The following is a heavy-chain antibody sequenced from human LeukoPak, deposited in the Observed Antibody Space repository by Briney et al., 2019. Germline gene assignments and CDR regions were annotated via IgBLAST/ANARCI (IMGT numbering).Heavy chain of an antibody. J-gene: IGHJ6*03. D-gene: IGHD2-15*01. V-gene: IGHV1-46*01. Sequence: ASVKVSCKASGYTFTSYYMYWVRQAPGQGLEWMGLINPSGGNIRYAQKFQGRVTMTRDTSTSTVYMELSSLRSEDTAVYYCARAVAATPYYMDVWGKGTTVTISS. CDR3: ARAVAATPYYMDV. CDR1: GYTFTSYY. CDR2: INPSGGNI.